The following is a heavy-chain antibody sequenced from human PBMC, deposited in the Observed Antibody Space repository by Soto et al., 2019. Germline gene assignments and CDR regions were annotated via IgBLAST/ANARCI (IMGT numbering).Heavy chain of an antibody. J-gene: IGHJ3*02. CDR1: VFTFSSYW. V-gene: IGHV3-7*03. Sequence: GSLRLSCAASVFTFSSYWMSWVRQAPGKGLEWVANIKQDGSEKYYVDSVKGRFTISRDNAKNSLYLQMNSLRAEDTAVYYCAGADLGAFDIWGQGTMVT. CDR3: AGADLGAFDI. CDR2: IKQDGSEK.